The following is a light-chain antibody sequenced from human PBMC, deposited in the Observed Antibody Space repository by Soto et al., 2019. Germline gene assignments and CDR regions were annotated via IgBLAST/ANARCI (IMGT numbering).Light chain of an antibody. CDR2: DAS. V-gene: IGKV1-5*01. CDR3: QQYRSYSWT. J-gene: IGKJ1*01. Sequence: DIQMTQSPSTLSASVGDRVTITCRASQSIGTWLAWYQQKPGKAPKLLIYDASDLESGVSSRFSGSGSGTEFTLTISSLQPVDLATYYCQQYRSYSWTFGQGTKVEIK. CDR1: QSIGTW.